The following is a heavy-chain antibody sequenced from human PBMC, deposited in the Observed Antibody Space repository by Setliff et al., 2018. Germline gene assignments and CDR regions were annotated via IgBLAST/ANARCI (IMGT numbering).Heavy chain of an antibody. D-gene: IGHD3-10*01. CDR2: IHETGKT. CDR1: GDSIDRYY. V-gene: IGHV4-59*08. Sequence: SETLSLTCTVSGDSIDRYYWSWIRQPPGRGLEWIAYIHETGKTNSNPSLKSRVTMSLDTTRNQFSLKLTSVTAADTAMYYCARHTPNGAVGDFDFWGQGTLVTVSS. J-gene: IGHJ4*02. CDR3: ARHTPNGAVGDFDF.